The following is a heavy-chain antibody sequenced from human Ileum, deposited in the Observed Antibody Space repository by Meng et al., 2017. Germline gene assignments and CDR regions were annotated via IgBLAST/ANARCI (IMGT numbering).Heavy chain of an antibody. CDR2: INHSGST. D-gene: IGHD3-16*01. CDR3: ARGGGRYGPDFDY. J-gene: IGHJ4*02. Sequence: VHLQQWGAGLLKPSETLSLTCAVYGGSFSGYYWSWIRQPPGKGLEWIGEINHSGSTNYNPSLKRRVTISVDTSKNQFSLKLSSVTAADTAVYYCARGGGRYGPDFDYWGQGTLVTVSS. CDR1: GGSFSGYY. V-gene: IGHV4-34*01.